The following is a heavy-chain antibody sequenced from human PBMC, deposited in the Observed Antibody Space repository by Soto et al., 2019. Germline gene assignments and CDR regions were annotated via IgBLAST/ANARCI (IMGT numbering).Heavy chain of an antibody. Sequence: SETLSLTCTVSGDSISSGGYYWSWIRQHPGKGLEWIGYIYYSGSTYYNPSLKSRVTISVDTSKNQFSLKLSSVTAADTAVYYCARQYHGGMDVWGQGTTVTVSS. CDR3: ARQYHGGMDV. J-gene: IGHJ6*02. CDR2: IYYSGST. CDR1: GDSISSGGYY. V-gene: IGHV4-31*03. D-gene: IGHD2-2*01.